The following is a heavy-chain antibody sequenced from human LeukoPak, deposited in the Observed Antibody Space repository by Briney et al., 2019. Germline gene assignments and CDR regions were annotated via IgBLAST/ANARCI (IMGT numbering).Heavy chain of an antibody. CDR2: INWNGGST. V-gene: IGHV3-20*04. CDR1: GFTFDDYG. J-gene: IGHJ4*02. D-gene: IGHD2-8*01. CDR3: ARAAVLMVYAVHFDY. Sequence: GGSLRLSXAASGFTFDDYGMSWVRQAPGKGLEWVSGINWNGGSTGYADSVKGRFTISRDNAKNSLYLQMNSLRAEDTALYYCARAAVLMVYAVHFDYWGQGTLVTVSS.